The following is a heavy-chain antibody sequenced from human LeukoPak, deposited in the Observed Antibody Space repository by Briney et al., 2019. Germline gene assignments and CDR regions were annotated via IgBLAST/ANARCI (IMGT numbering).Heavy chain of an antibody. J-gene: IGHJ6*03. D-gene: IGHD2-2*01. CDR2: IIPIFGTA. CDR3: ARQVVVVPAAIGYYYYYYMDV. Sequence: SVKVSCKASGGTFSSYAISWVRQAPGQGLEWMGGIIPIFGTANYAQKFQGRVTVTADESTSTAYMELSSLRSEDTAVYYCARQVVVVPAAIGYYYYYYMDVWGKGTTVTVSS. CDR1: GGTFSSYA. V-gene: IGHV1-69*13.